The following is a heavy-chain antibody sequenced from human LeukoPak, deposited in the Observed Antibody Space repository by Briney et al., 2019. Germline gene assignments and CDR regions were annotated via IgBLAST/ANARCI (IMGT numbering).Heavy chain of an antibody. Sequence: PGGSLRLSCAASGFTFSNYAMHWVRQAPGKGLEWVSVISCDGRSTYYADSVKGRFTISKDNTKDTLYLHMNSLRAEDTAVYYCAKESANNDEFDYWGQGTLVIVTS. CDR1: GFTFSNYA. V-gene: IGHV3-43D*04. CDR3: AKESANNDEFDY. CDR2: ISCDGRST. D-gene: IGHD1-1*01. J-gene: IGHJ4*02.